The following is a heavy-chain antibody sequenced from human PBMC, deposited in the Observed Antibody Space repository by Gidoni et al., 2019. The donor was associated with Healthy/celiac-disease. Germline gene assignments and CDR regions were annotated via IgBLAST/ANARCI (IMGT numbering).Heavy chain of an antibody. D-gene: IGHD2-2*01. Sequence: EVQLLESVGGLVQPGGSLRLSCHASGFTCMSYSMNWVRQAPWKGLEWVSYISSSSSTIYYADSVKGRFTISRDNAKNSLYLQMNSLRAEDTAVYYCARSGYCSSTSCSYYMDVWGKGTTVTVSS. V-gene: IGHV3-48*01. CDR3: ARSGYCSSTSCSYYMDV. J-gene: IGHJ6*03. CDR1: GFTCMSYS. CDR2: ISSSSSTI.